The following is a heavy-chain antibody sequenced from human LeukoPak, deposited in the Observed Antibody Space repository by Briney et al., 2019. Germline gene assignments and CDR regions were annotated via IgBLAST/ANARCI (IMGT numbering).Heavy chain of an antibody. V-gene: IGHV1-46*03. D-gene: IGHD3-3*01. J-gene: IGHJ4*02. CDR1: GYTFTSYY. Sequence: ASVKVSCKASGYTFTSYYMHWVRQAPGQGLEWMGIISPSGGSTSYAQKFQGRVTMTRGTSTSTVYMELSSLRSEDTAVYYCARAESSITIFGVADFDYWGQGTLVTVSS. CDR2: ISPSGGST. CDR3: ARAESSITIFGVADFDY.